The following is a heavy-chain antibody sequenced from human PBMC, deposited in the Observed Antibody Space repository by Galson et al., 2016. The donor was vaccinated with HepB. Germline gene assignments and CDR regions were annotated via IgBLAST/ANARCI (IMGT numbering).Heavy chain of an antibody. D-gene: IGHD1-14*01. Sequence: TLSLTCNVSGGSISSGNYYWTWIRQHPGQGLEWIGHFYNSGISYYNPSLKNRADISVDTSKNQFFLKLSSVTVAGTAVYYCARDAPRKVMDVWGQGTTVIVSS. CDR1: GGSISSGNYY. CDR2: FYNSGIS. CDR3: ARDAPRKVMDV. J-gene: IGHJ6*02. V-gene: IGHV4-31*03.